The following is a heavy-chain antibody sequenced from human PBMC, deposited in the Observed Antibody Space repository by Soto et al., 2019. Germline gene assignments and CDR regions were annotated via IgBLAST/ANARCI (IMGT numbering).Heavy chain of an antibody. Sequence: PGGSLRLSCAASGFTFSSYGMHWVRQAPGKGLEWVTVISYDGINKYYADSVKGRFTISRDNSKNTLYLQMNNLRAEDTAVYYCAKSYGSGTAYYYYYYMDVWGKGTTVTVSS. CDR2: ISYDGINK. J-gene: IGHJ6*03. CDR3: AKSYGSGTAYYYYYYMDV. D-gene: IGHD3-10*01. CDR1: GFTFSSYG. V-gene: IGHV3-30*18.